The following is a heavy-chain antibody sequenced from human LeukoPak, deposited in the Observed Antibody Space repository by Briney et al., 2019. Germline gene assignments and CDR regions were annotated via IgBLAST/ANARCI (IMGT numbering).Heavy chain of an antibody. CDR2: INVDESAI. Sequence: GGSLRLSCVASGFTFSNHWMHWVRRAPGKGLVWVSRINVDESAISYADSVKGRFTISRDNAKNTLFLQMSSLRAEDTAVYYCARDDDYGNYLVEYWGQGTLVTVSS. CDR3: ARDDDYGNYLVEY. V-gene: IGHV3-74*01. CDR1: GFTFSNHW. D-gene: IGHD4-11*01. J-gene: IGHJ4*02.